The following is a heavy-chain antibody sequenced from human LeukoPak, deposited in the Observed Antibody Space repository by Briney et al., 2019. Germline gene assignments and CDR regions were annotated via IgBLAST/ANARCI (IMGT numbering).Heavy chain of an antibody. V-gene: IGHV4-31*03. CDR2: ISYSGTT. CDR1: GVSISSDGYY. CDR3: ARYRDSGGRLAFDI. Sequence: SETLSLTCTVSGVSISSDGYYWSWIRQHAGKGLEWIGYISYSGTTYYNPSLESRVTMSVDTSKNQFSLKLSSVTAADTAVYYCARYRDSGGRLAFDIWGQGTMATVSS. D-gene: IGHD2-15*01. J-gene: IGHJ3*02.